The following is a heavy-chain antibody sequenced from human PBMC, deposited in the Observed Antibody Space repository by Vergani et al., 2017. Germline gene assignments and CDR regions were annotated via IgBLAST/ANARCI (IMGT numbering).Heavy chain of an antibody. CDR1: GGTFSSYA. CDR3: ARDRHSSGWSHSLSHFDY. V-gene: IGHV1-69*12. D-gene: IGHD6-19*01. J-gene: IGHJ4*02. CDR2: IISIFGTA. Sequence: QVQLVQSGAEVKKPGSSVKVSCKASGGTFSSYAISWVRQAPGQGLEWMGGIISIFGTANYAQKFQGRVTITADESTSTAYMELSSLRSEDTAVYYCARDRHSSGWSHSLSHFDYWGQGTLVIVSS.